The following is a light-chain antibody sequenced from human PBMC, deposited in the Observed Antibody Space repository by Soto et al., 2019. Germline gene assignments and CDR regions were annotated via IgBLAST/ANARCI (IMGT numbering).Light chain of an antibody. CDR1: SGHSNYA. V-gene: IGLV4-69*01. CDR2: LNSDGSH. CDR3: QTWGTGIRV. Sequence: QRVLTQSPSASASLGASVKLTCTLSSGHSNYAIAWHQQHPEKGPRYLMKLNSDGSHTKGDGIPDRFSGSSSGAERYLTISSLQSEDEADYYCQTWGTGIRVFGGGTKLTVL. J-gene: IGLJ3*02.